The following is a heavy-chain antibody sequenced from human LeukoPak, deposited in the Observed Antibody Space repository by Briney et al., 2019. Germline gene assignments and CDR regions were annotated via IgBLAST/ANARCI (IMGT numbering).Heavy chain of an antibody. CDR1: VGSISSSSYY. CDR3: ARTVIVLMVFDY. V-gene: IGHV4-39*01. J-gene: IGHJ4*02. CDR2: IYYSGST. D-gene: IGHD2-8*01. Sequence: PSETLSLTCTVSVGSISSSSYYWGWIRQPPGKGLEWIGSIYYSGSTYYNPSLKSRVTISVDTSKNQFSLKLSSVTAADTAVYYCARTVIVLMVFDYWGQGTLVTVPS.